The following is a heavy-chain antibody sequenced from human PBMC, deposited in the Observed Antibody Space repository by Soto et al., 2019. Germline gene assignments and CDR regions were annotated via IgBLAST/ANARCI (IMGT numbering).Heavy chain of an antibody. D-gene: IGHD1-1*01. V-gene: IGHV4-59*08. CDR2: VYNTGGT. J-gene: IGHJ6*02. Sequence: QVQLQQSGPGLVKPSETLSLTCTVSSGPSSSHNWDWIRQSPGRGLEWIGYVYNTGGTSYNPSLKSRVTISADTSANHISLTLSSVTAADTAIYYCVRQGIGNLHGLVDVWGQGTTVSVSS. CDR3: VRQGIGNLHGLVDV. CDR1: SGPSSSHN.